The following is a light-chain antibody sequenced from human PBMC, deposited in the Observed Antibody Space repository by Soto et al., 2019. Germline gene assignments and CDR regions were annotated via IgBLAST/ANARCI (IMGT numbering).Light chain of an antibody. Sequence: QSVLTQPPSASGTPGQRVTISCSGSSSNIGDNTVNWYQQLPGTAPKLLIHSNNERPSGVPDRFSGSKSGTSASLAISGLQSEDEGDYYCAAWDDSLNGVVFGGGTKLTVL. CDR1: SSNIGDNT. J-gene: IGLJ2*01. CDR3: AAWDDSLNGVV. V-gene: IGLV1-44*01. CDR2: SNN.